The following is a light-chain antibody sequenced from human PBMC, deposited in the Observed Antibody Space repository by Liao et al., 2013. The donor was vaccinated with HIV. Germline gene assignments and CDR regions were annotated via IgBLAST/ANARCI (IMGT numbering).Light chain of an antibody. CDR1: FGGVN. J-gene: IGLJ2*01. Sequence: SSELTQSPSVSVSPGRDSQHHLLWRLFGGVNMLLGINTSQARPLVLVIYQDNKRPSGIPDRFSGSNSGNTATLTISGTQPMDEADYYCQAWDRNTAIFGGGTKLTVL. CDR2: QDN. V-gene: IGLV3-1*01. CDR3: QAWDRNTAI.